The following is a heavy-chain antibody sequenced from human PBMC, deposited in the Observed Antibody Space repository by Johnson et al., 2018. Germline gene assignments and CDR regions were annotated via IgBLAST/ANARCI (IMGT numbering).Heavy chain of an antibody. J-gene: IGHJ6*03. CDR1: GFTFGDYA. V-gene: IGHV3-23*04. CDR2: ISGSGSST. D-gene: IGHD3-3*01. Sequence: VQLVQSGGALVQPGGSLRLSCSASGFTFGDYAMNWVRQAPGKGLEWVSAISGSGSSTFYPESVRGRLTISTDFSRNTLYLQMNSLTADGTAVYYCAKSRVRSPFYVLWRGEEYCMDGWGEGTTVTVS. CDR3: AKSRVRSPFYVLWRGEEYCMDG.